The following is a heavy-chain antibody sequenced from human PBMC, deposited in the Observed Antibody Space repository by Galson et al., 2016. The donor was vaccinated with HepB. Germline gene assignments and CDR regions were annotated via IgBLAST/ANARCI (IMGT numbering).Heavy chain of an antibody. D-gene: IGHD1-26*01. CDR1: GFTFSDHY. V-gene: IGHV3-72*01. J-gene: IGHJ4*02. CDR2: TRNKANSYTT. CDR3: ARGPGTVGATGFDY. Sequence: SLRLSCAASGFTFSDHYMDWVRQAPGKGLEWVGRTRNKANSYTTEYAASVKGRFTISRDNSKNSLYLQMNSLKTEDTAVYYCARGPGTVGATGFDYWGQGTLVAGSS.